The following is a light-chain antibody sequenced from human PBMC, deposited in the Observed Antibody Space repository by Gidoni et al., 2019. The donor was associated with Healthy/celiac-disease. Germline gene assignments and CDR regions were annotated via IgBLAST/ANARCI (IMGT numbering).Light chain of an antibody. CDR2: GAS. CDR3: QQYNSWPPYT. CDR1: QSVSST. Sequence: EIAMPQSPATLSVSPGERATLSCRASQSVSSTLAWYQQKHGQAPRLLIYGASTSATAIPARFSSSGSCTAFTLTIISLQSEDFAVYYCQQYNSWPPYTFGQGTKLEIK. J-gene: IGKJ2*01. V-gene: IGKV3-15*01.